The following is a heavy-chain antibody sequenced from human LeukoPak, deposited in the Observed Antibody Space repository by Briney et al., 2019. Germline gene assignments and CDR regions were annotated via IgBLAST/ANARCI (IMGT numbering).Heavy chain of an antibody. CDR3: ARDDYSGSYTSLSTSARYYYYYGMDV. V-gene: IGHV3-74*01. CDR1: GFTFSSYW. J-gene: IGHJ6*02. Sequence: GGSLRLSCAASGFTFSSYWMHWVRQAPGKGLVWVSRINSDGSSTSYADSVKGRFTISRDNAKNTLYLQMNSLRAEDTAVYYCARDDYSGSYTSLSTSARYYYYYGMDVWGQGTTVTVSS. CDR2: INSDGSST. D-gene: IGHD3-10*01.